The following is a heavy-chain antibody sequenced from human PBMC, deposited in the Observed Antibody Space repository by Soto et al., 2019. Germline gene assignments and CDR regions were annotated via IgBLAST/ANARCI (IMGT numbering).Heavy chain of an antibody. D-gene: IGHD2-21*02. J-gene: IGHJ4*02. Sequence: ESGGGVVQPGRSLRLSCAASGFTFSSYGRHWVRQAPGKGLEWVAVISYDGSNKYYADSVKGRFTVSRDKSKNTLYLQVNSLRAEDTAVYYCAKDKVPVVVTAPFDYWGQGTLVTVSS. CDR2: ISYDGSNK. CDR3: AKDKVPVVVTAPFDY. V-gene: IGHV3-30*18. CDR1: GFTFSSYG.